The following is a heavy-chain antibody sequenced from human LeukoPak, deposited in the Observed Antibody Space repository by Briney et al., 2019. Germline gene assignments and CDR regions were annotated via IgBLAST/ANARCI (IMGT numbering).Heavy chain of an antibody. CDR1: GYTFTSYG. Sequence: ASVKVSCTASGYTFTSYGISWVRQAPGQGLEWMGWISAYNGNTNYAQKLQGRVTMTTDTSTSTAYMELRSLRSDDTAVYYCARAEWLVLRDDYWGQGTLVTVSS. CDR3: ARAEWLVLRDDY. D-gene: IGHD6-19*01. CDR2: ISAYNGNT. J-gene: IGHJ4*02. V-gene: IGHV1-18*04.